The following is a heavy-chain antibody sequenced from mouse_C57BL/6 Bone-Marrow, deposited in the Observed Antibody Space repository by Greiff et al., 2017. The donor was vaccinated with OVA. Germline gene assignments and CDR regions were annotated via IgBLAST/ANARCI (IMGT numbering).Heavy chain of an antibody. J-gene: IGHJ3*01. D-gene: IGHD2-4*01. Sequence: VMLVESGAELARPGASVKLSCKASGYTFTSYGISWVKQRTGQGLEWIGEIYPRSGNTYYNEKFKGKATLTADKSSSTAYMGLRSLTSEDSAVYFCARRDYDSLAYWGQGTLVTVSA. CDR1: GYTFTSYG. CDR3: ARRDYDSLAY. CDR2: IYPRSGNT. V-gene: IGHV1-81*01.